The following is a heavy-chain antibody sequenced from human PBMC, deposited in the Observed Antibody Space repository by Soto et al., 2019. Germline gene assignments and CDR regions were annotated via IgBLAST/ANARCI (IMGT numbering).Heavy chain of an antibody. V-gene: IGHV1-69*10. CDR3: ATEASHEYFDQ. J-gene: IGHJ4*02. CDR2: IIPMLDIV. CDR1: GDTFGTYP. Sequence: SVKVSCKASGDTFGTYPVSWVRQAPGQGLEWMGGIIPMLDIVHFAQTFEGRATITADEFSNTVYMELSSLRSDDTAVYYCATEASHEYFDQWGQGTLVTSPQ.